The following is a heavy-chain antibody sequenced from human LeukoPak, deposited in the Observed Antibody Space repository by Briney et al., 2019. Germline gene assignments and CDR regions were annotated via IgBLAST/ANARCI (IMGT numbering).Heavy chain of an antibody. Sequence: PGESLRLSCAASGFTVSSNYMSWVRQAPGKGLEWVSIIYSDGSTDYADSVKGRFIISRDNSKNTLYLQMNSLRAEDTVVYYCARDKPGGSGSLDYWGQGTLVTVSS. J-gene: IGHJ4*02. V-gene: IGHV3-53*01. CDR3: ARDKPGGSGSLDY. CDR1: GFTVSSNY. CDR2: IYSDGST. D-gene: IGHD3-10*01.